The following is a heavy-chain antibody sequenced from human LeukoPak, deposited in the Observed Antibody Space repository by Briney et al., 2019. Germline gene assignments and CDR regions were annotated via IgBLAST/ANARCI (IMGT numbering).Heavy chain of an antibody. CDR2: INQDEI. Sequence: GGSLRLSCVASGFTFSSSWMSWVRQGPGKGLEWVASINQDEIHYVDAVRGRFTISRDNAKNSLYLQMNSLTADDTAVYYCAREVPAAMDYGGWFDPWGQGTLVTVSS. CDR3: AREVPAAMDYGGWFDP. J-gene: IGHJ5*02. V-gene: IGHV3-7*01. CDR1: GFTFSSSW. D-gene: IGHD2-2*01.